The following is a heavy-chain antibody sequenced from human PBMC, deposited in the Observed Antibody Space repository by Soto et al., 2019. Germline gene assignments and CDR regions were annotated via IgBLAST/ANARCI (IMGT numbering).Heavy chain of an antibody. Sequence: QVQLVQSGAEVKKPGASVKVSCKASGYTFTSYDINWVRQATGQGLEWMGWMNPNSGNTGYAQKFQGRVTMTRNTSISTAYMELSSLRSDDTAVYYCAKVRNDYGDYSAFDIWGQGTMVTVSS. CDR3: AKVRNDYGDYSAFDI. CDR2: MNPNSGNT. CDR1: GYTFTSYD. J-gene: IGHJ3*02. D-gene: IGHD4-17*01. V-gene: IGHV1-8*01.